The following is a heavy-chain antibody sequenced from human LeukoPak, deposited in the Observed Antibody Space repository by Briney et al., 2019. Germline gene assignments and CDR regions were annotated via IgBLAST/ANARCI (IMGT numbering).Heavy chain of an antibody. Sequence: SETLSLTCTVSGGSISSHYWSWIRQPPGKGLEGIGYIYYSGSTNYNPSLKSRVTISVDTSKCQFSLRLSSVIAADTAVYYCARGKGYSSGWYFDYWGQGTLVTVSS. CDR2: IYYSGST. CDR1: GGSISSHY. D-gene: IGHD6-19*01. CDR3: ARGKGYSSGWYFDY. V-gene: IGHV4-59*11. J-gene: IGHJ4*02.